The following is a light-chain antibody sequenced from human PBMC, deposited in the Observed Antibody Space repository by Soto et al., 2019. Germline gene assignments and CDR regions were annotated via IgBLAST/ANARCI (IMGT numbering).Light chain of an antibody. CDR2: QTS. CDR1: QYINTK. V-gene: IGKV3-11*01. J-gene: IGKJ1*01. CDR3: HQCQSWPRT. Sequence: EVVLTLSTATLSSLPGDRVTLSCWPSQYINTKLAWYQHRPGQAPRLLIYQTSIRAAGIPARFSASGSGTDFTLTISDVQPEDFALYSCHQCQSWPRTFGQGTKVDIK.